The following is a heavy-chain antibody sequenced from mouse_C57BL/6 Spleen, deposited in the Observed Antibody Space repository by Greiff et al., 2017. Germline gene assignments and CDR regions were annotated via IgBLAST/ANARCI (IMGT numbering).Heavy chain of an antibody. V-gene: IGHV1-76*01. CDR1: GYTFTDYY. CDR2: IYPGSGNT. Sequence: QVQLQQSGAELVRPGASVKLSCKASGYTFTDYYINWVKQRPGQGLEWIARIYPGSGNTYYNEKFKGKATLTAEKSSSTAYMQLSSLTSEDSAVYFCARRNYFDYWGQGTTRTVSS. CDR3: ARRNYFDY. J-gene: IGHJ2*01.